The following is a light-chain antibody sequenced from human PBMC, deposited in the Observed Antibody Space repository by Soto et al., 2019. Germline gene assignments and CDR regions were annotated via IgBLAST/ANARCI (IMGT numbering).Light chain of an antibody. CDR3: KQYKGIPFT. V-gene: IGKV1-5*03. CDR2: SSS. CDR1: QYINTC. J-gene: IGKJ2*01. Sequence: DIQMTQSPSTLSASVGDRVIITCRASQYINTCLAWYQQKPGRAPKLLIYSSSSLESGAPSRFSGSGSGAEFTITISSLQSDDFATYYCKQYKGIPFTFGQGTKLEI.